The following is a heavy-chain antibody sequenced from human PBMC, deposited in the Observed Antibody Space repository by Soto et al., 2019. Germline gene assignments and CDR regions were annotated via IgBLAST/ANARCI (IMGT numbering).Heavy chain of an antibody. D-gene: IGHD6-13*01. CDR1: GGSISSGNYY. J-gene: IGHJ5*02. CDR3: ARPSGSSWYDWFDP. CDR2: IYYSGTT. Sequence: SETLSLTCTVSGGSISSGNYYWSWIRQPPGKGLEWIGYIYYSGTTYYNPSLKSRVTMSVDTSKNQFSLKLSSVTAADTAVYYCARPSGSSWYDWFDPWGQGTLVTVSS. V-gene: IGHV4-30-4*01.